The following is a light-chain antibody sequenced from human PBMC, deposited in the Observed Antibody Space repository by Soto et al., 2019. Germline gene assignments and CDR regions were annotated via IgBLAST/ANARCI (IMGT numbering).Light chain of an antibody. J-gene: IGKJ1*01. CDR2: RAS. CDR3: MQGTYCPPT. CDR1: QSIVYSDGQAY. V-gene: IGKV2-30*01. Sequence: DVVMTQSPLSLPVTLGQPASISCRSSQSIVYSDGQAYLSWFQQRPGQSPRRLIYRASNRDSGVPDRFSGSGSGTDFTLQIDRVEAEDGRIYYCMQGTYCPPTFGRGTRVEIK.